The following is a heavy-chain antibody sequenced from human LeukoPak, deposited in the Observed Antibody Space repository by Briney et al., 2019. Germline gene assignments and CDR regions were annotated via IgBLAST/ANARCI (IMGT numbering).Heavy chain of an antibody. J-gene: IGHJ4*02. CDR1: GYTFTGYY. D-gene: IGHD3-9*01. Sequence: ASVKVSCKASGYTFTGYYIHWVRQAPGQGLEWMGWVNPNSGGTIYAQNFQGRVTMTRDTSISTAYMELSRLRSDDTAVYYCAREDLNILTGYSAFDYRGQGTLVTVSS. CDR3: AREDLNILTGYSAFDY. V-gene: IGHV1-2*02. CDR2: VNPNSGGT.